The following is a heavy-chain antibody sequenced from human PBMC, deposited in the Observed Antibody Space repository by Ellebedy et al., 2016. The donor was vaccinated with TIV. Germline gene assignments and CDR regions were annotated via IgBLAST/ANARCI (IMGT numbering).Heavy chain of an antibody. Sequence: ASVKVSXXASGYTFTSYDINWVRQATGQGLEWMGWMNPNSGNTGYAQKFQGRVTMNRNTSISTAYMELSSLRSEDTAVYYCARVRLTYSSSWYMSLRYGMDVWGQGTTVTVSS. CDR2: MNPNSGNT. CDR1: GYTFTSYD. V-gene: IGHV1-8*01. J-gene: IGHJ6*02. CDR3: ARVRLTYSSSWYMSLRYGMDV. D-gene: IGHD6-13*01.